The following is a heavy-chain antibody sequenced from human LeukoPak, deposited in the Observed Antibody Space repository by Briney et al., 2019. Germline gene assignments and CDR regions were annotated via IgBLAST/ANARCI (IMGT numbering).Heavy chain of an antibody. J-gene: IGHJ4*02. Sequence: GASVKVSCKASGYTFTSYYMHWVRQASGQGLEWMGIINPSGGSTSYAQKFQGRVTMTRDMSTSTVYMELSSLRSEDTAVYYCARDDETGIAALTIWGQGTLVTVSS. D-gene: IGHD6-6*01. CDR2: INPSGGST. V-gene: IGHV1-46*01. CDR3: ARDDETGIAALTI. CDR1: GYTFTSYY.